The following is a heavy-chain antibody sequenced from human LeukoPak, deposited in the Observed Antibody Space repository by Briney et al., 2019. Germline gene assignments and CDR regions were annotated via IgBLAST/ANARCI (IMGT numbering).Heavy chain of an antibody. D-gene: IGHD3-9*01. J-gene: IGHJ4*02. V-gene: IGHV4-59*08. CDR3: ARHVWLQPFDY. Sequence: SETLSLTCSVSGGSMNSYYWSWIRQSPGKGLEWIGYIYYSGSTNYNPSLKSRVTISVDTSKNQLSLKLSSGTAADTAVYYCARHVWLQPFDYWGQGTLVTVSS. CDR1: GGSMNSYY. CDR2: IYYSGST.